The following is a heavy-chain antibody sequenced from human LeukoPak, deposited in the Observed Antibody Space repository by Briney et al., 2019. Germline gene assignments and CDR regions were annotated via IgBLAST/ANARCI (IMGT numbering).Heavy chain of an antibody. V-gene: IGHV3-9*01. J-gene: IGHJ5*02. Sequence: GRSLRLSCAASGFTFDDYAMHWVRQAPGKGLERVSGISWNSGSIGYADSVKGRFTISRDNAKNSLYLQMNSLRAEDTALYYCAKSSRVWFGAAAGPADWFDPWGQGTLVTVSS. CDR1: GFTFDDYA. D-gene: IGHD3-10*01. CDR2: ISWNSGSI. CDR3: AKSSRVWFGAAAGPADWFDP.